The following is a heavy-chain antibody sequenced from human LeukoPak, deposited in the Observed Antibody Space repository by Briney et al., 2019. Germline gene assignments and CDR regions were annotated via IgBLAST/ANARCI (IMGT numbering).Heavy chain of an antibody. Sequence: PSETLSLTCTVSGGSISSYYWSWIRQPAGKGLEWIGRIYTSGSTNYNPSLKSRVTMSVDTSKNQFSLKLSSVTAADTAVYYCARGPHDYYYYYMDVWGKGTTVTVSS. CDR3: ARGPHDYYYYYMDV. J-gene: IGHJ6*03. V-gene: IGHV4-4*07. CDR1: GGSISSYY. CDR2: IYTSGST.